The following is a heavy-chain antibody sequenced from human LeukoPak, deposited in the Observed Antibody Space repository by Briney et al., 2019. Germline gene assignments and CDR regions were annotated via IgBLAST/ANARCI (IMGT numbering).Heavy chain of an antibody. V-gene: IGHV3-20*04. D-gene: IGHD6-13*01. CDR3: AARPTNAAVAPSDY. CDR1: GFTFDDYG. J-gene: IGHJ4*02. CDR2: INWNGGST. Sequence: GGSLRLSCAASGFTFDDYGMSWVRQAPGKGLEWVSGINWNGGSTGYADSVKGRFTISRDNSRNTLYLQMNSLRAEDTATYYCAARPTNAAVAPSDYWGQGTLVTVSS.